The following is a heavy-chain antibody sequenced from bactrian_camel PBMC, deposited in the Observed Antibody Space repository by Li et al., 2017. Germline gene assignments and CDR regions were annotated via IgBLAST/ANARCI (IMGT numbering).Heavy chain of an antibody. Sequence: DVQLVESGGGLVQPGGSLRLSCVTSGFTFSDYDMSWVRQAPGKGLEWVSRINKAGYTTHQTDSVKGRFTTSRDNAKNTLYLQINSLKTEDTALYYCATTLCSVIECYGMDYWGKGTQVTVS. V-gene: IGHV3S40*01. CDR1: GFTFSDYD. J-gene: IGHJ7*01. CDR2: INKAGYTT. D-gene: IGHD3*01.